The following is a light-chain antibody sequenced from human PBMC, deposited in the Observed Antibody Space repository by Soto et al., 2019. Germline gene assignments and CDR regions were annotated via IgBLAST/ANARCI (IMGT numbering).Light chain of an antibody. CDR3: QQYNSYSGT. J-gene: IGKJ1*01. Sequence: DIQMTQSPSTLSASVGERDTITCRASQSISSWLAWYQQKPGKAPKLLIYKASSLESGVPSRFSGSGSGTEFTLTISSLQPDDFATYYCQQYNSYSGTFGQGTKVDIK. CDR2: KAS. CDR1: QSISSW. V-gene: IGKV1-5*03.